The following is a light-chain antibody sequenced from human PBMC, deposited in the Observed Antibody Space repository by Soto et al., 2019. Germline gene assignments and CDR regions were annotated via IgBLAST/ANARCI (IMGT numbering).Light chain of an antibody. CDR3: SAYTVSLTHV. J-gene: IGLJ1*01. CDR2: NVY. V-gene: IGLV2-14*03. Sequence: QSVLTQPASVSGAPGPSITISCTGTSSDVGAYNFVSWHQQHPGKAPKLMIYNVYDRPSGISYRFSGSKSGNTASLTISGLQGEDEADYYCSAYTVSLTHVFGTGTKGTVL. CDR1: SSDVGAYNF.